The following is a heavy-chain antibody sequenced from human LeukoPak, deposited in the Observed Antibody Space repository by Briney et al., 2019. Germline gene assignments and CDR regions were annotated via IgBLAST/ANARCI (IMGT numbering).Heavy chain of an antibody. CDR2: IYPGDSDT. Sequence: GGSRKISCKGSGSSFTGYWIGWVGQMPGKGLEWMGIIYPGDSDTGYSPSFQGQVTISADKSISTAYLQWSSLKASDTAMYYCATLGYCSSTSCYTSGYSNWFDPWGQGTLVTVSS. CDR3: ATLGYCSSTSCYTSGYSNWFDP. V-gene: IGHV5-51*01. J-gene: IGHJ5*02. D-gene: IGHD2-2*02. CDR1: GSSFTGYW.